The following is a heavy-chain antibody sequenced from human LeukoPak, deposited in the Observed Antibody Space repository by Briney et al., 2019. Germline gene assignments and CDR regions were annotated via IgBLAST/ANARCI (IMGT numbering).Heavy chain of an antibody. J-gene: IGHJ4*02. Sequence: PGGSLRLSCAASGFTFDNDAIRWVRQAPGKGLEWVSPISGDGGSTYYADSVKGRFTISRDNSKNSLYLQVNSLRSEDTALYYCAKGGYGGSCFDFWGQGTLVTVSS. D-gene: IGHD6-13*01. CDR3: AKGGYGGSCFDF. V-gene: IGHV3-43*02. CDR1: GFTFDNDA. CDR2: ISGDGGST.